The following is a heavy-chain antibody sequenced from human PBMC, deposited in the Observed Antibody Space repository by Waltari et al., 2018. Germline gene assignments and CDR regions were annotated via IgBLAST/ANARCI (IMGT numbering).Heavy chain of an antibody. CDR2: ISDGGGNT. J-gene: IGHJ4*02. CDR3: ARAVEPDY. D-gene: IGHD2-15*01. V-gene: IGHV3-23*04. Sequence: EVQLVESGGGLVQPGGSLRLPCAASGFTFTCYAMSWVRQAPGKGLEWGSDISDGGGNTYYADSIKGRFTISRDNSKNTLYLQMKSLRIEDTAVYHCARAVEPDYWGQGTLVTVSS. CDR1: GFTFTCYA.